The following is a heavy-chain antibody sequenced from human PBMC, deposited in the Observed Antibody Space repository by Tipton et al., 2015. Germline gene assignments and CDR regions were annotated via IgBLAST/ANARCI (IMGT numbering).Heavy chain of an antibody. V-gene: IGHV4-31*03. CDR2: IYYSGST. Sequence: TLSLTCTVSGGSINSGGYYWSWIRQHPGKGLEWIGYIYYSGSTYYNPSLKSRVTISVDTSKNHLSLKLTSVTAADTAVYYCTRATPISSRITMVRGASGAPFDFWGQGTMVSVSS. CDR1: GGSINSGGYY. CDR3: TRATPISSRITMVRGASGAPFDF. J-gene: IGHJ3*01. D-gene: IGHD3-10*01.